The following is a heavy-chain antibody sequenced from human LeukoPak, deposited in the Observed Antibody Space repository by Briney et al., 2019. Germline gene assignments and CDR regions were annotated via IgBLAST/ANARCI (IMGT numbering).Heavy chain of an antibody. V-gene: IGHV4-39*07. Sequence: PSETLSLTCTVSGGSISSSSYYWGWIRQPPGKGLEWIGSIYYSGSTYYNPSLKSRVTISVDTSKNQFSLKLNSVTAADTAVYYCARDGDGYNFWGQGTLVTVSS. CDR3: ARDGDGYNF. CDR2: IYYSGST. J-gene: IGHJ4*02. D-gene: IGHD5-24*01. CDR1: GGSISSSSYY.